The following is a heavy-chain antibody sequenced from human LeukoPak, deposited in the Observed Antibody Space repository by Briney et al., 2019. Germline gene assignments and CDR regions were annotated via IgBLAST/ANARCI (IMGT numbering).Heavy chain of an antibody. V-gene: IGHV3-21*01. D-gene: IGHD5-24*01. CDR1: GFTFSSYS. CDR2: ISSSSYI. CDR3: ARVREALYYFDY. Sequence: GSPCPSCAASGFTFSSYSMNWVCQAPGKGLEWVSSISSSSYIYYADPVKGRFTISRDNAKNSLYLQMNSLRAEDTAVYYCARVREALYYFDYQGPGKPVTVSS. J-gene: IGHJ4*01.